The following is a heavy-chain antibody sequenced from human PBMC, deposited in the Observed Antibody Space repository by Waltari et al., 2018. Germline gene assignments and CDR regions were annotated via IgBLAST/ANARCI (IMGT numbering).Heavy chain of an antibody. V-gene: IGHV1-69*05. CDR3: ARVLGDTIFGVVKPYYGMDV. J-gene: IGHJ6*02. D-gene: IGHD3-3*01. CDR2: IIPIFGTA. Sequence: QVQLVQSGAEVKKPGSSVKVSCKASGGTFSSYAISWVRQAPGQGLEWMGGIIPIFGTANYAQKFQGRVTITTDESTSTAYMELSSLRSEDTAVYYCARVLGDTIFGVVKPYYGMDVWGQGTTVTVSS. CDR1: GGTFSSYA.